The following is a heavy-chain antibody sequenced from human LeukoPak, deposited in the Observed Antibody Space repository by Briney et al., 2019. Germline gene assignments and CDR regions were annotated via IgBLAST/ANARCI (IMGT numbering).Heavy chain of an antibody. V-gene: IGHV3-48*04. CDR1: RFTFSTYS. D-gene: IGHD2-15*01. J-gene: IGHJ6*03. CDR3: AGGRPPYYMDV. Sequence: GGSLRLSCAASRFTFSTYSMNWVRQAPGKGLEWVSYISSSSSIIYYADSVKGRFTISRDNTKNSLYLQMNSLRVEDTAMYYCAGGRPPYYMDVWGKGTTVTVSS. CDR2: ISSSSSII.